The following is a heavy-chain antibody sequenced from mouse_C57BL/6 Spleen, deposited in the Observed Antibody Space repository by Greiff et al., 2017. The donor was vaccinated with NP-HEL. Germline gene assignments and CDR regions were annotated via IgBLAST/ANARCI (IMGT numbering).Heavy chain of an antibody. J-gene: IGHJ2*01. CDR1: GYTFTSYW. CDR2: IYPSDSET. Sequence: QVQLQQPGAELVRPGSSVKLSCKASGYTFTSYWMDWVKQRPGQGLEWIGNIYPSDSETHYNQKFKDKATVTVDKSSSTAYMQLSSLTSEDSAVYYCARGWLLHFDYGGQGTTLTVSS. V-gene: IGHV1-61*01. D-gene: IGHD2-3*01. CDR3: ARGWLLHFDY.